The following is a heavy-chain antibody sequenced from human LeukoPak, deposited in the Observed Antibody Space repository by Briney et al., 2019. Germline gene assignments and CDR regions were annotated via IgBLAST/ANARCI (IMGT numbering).Heavy chain of an antibody. J-gene: IGHJ4*02. CDR2: ISAYNGNT. V-gene: IGHV1-18*01. CDR1: GYTFTSYG. D-gene: IGHD3-10*01. CDR3: ARAVVGYYYGSGSYYVDY. Sequence: ASVKVSCKASGYTFTSYGISWVRQAPGQGLEWMGWISAYNGNTNYAQKLQGRVTMTTDTSTSTAYMELRSLRSDDTAVYYCARAVVGYYYGSGSYYVDYWGQGTLVTVSS.